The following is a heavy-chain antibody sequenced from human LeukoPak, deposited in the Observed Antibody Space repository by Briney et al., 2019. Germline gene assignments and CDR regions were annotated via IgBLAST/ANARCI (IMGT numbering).Heavy chain of an antibody. CDR1: GXSISSSY. CDR2: ISYRGTT. D-gene: IGHD2-15*01. Sequence: SETLSLTCSVSGXSISSSYWSWIRQPPGKGLEWIGYISYRGTTKYNPSLKSRVTISVDTSKNQVSLNLSSVTAADTAVYYCARDPGSCSGGSCSFYWYFDLWGRGTLVTVSS. CDR3: ARDPGSCSGGSCSFYWYFDL. V-gene: IGHV4-59*01. J-gene: IGHJ2*01.